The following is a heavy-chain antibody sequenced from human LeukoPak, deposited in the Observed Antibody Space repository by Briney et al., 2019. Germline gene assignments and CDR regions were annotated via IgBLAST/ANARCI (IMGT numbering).Heavy chain of an antibody. CDR2: ISYDGSNK. J-gene: IGHJ4*02. CDR1: GFTFSSYG. Sequence: PGGSLRLSCAASGFTFSSYGMHWVRQAPGKGLEWVAVISYDGSNKYYADSVKGRFTISRDNSKNTLYLQMNSLRAEDTAVYYCAKTHFRGFYYDSSGYSYLDYWGQGTLVTVSS. D-gene: IGHD3-22*01. CDR3: AKTHFRGFYYDSSGYSYLDY. V-gene: IGHV3-30*18.